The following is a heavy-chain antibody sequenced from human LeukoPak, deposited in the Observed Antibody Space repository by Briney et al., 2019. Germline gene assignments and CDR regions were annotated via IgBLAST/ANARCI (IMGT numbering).Heavy chain of an antibody. CDR3: ARLPKEIVPASGNDY. D-gene: IGHD5-12*01. V-gene: IGHV5-10-1*01. Sequence: GECLQISCEASGYCFISYWITGVRQMPAKGVAWRGRIDTSDSYTNYSPSFQGHVTISAAKSINTAYLQWSSLEASDTAMYYCARLPKEIVPASGNDYWGQGTLVTVSS. CDR1: GYCFISYW. J-gene: IGHJ4*02. CDR2: IDTSDSYT.